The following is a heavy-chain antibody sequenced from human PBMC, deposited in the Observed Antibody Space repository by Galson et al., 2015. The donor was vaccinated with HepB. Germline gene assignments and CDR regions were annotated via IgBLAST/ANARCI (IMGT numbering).Heavy chain of an antibody. CDR3: ARRKPGGANYYYYYGMDV. CDR1: GYTFTSYG. V-gene: IGHV1-18*04. CDR2: ISAYNGNT. D-gene: IGHD1-26*01. Sequence: SVKVSCKASGYTFTSYGISWVRQAPGQGLEWMGWISAYNGNTNYAQKLQGRVTMTTDTSTSTAYMELRSLRSDDTAVYYCARRKPGGANYYYYYGMDVWGQGTTVTVSS. J-gene: IGHJ6*02.